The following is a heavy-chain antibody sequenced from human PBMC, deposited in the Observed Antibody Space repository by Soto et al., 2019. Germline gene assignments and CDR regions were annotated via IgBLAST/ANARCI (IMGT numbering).Heavy chain of an antibody. D-gene: IGHD6-25*01. CDR3: ARDRLAADAAEVAFDF. V-gene: IGHV4-34*01. CDR1: GESFSGHI. Sequence: SETLSLTCAVYGESFSGHIWTWIRQTPGKGLQWIGQINHSGSASYNPSLKSRVTISVHTSKNQFSLELTSVTAADTAAYYCARDRLAADAAEVAFDFWGRGTLVTVSS. CDR2: INHSGSA. J-gene: IGHJ3*01.